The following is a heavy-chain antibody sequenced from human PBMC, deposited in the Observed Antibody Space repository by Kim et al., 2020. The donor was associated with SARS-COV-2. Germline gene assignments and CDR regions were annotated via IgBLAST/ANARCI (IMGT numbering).Heavy chain of an antibody. CDR1: GGSFSGYY. V-gene: IGHV4-34*01. D-gene: IGHD2-15*01. Sequence: SETLSLTCAVYGGSFSGYYWSWIRQPPGKGLEWIGEINHSGSTNYNPSLKSRVTISVDTSKNQFSLKLSSVTAADTAVYYCARGPDCSGGSCYSNWFDP. CDR3: ARGPDCSGGSCYSNWFDP. J-gene: IGHJ5*02. CDR2: INHSGST.